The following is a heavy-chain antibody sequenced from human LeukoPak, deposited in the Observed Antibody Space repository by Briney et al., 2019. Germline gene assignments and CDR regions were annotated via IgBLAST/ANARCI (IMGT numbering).Heavy chain of an antibody. CDR1: GGSISSGSYY. D-gene: IGHD5-24*01. CDR3: AKDPRSRDGYNQD. V-gene: IGHV4-61*02. Sequence: SETLSLTCTVSGGSISSGSYYWSWIRQPAGKGLEWIGRIYTSGSTNYNPSLKSRVTISVDTSKNQFSLKLSSVTAADTAVYYCAKDPRSRDGYNQDWGQGTLVTVSS. J-gene: IGHJ4*02. CDR2: IYTSGST.